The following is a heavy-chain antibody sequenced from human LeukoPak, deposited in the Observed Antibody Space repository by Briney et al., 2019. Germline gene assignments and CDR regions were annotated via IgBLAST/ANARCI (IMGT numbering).Heavy chain of an antibody. V-gene: IGHV3-74*01. CDR2: ITNDGSST. CDR1: GLTFSSHW. Sequence: GGSLRLSCAASGLTFSSHWMHWVRQAPGKGLVWVSRITNDGSSTTYADSVKGRFTISRDNSKNTLYLQMNSLRAEDTAVYYCAREYGDYLAGYGMDVWGQGTTVTVSS. D-gene: IGHD4-17*01. J-gene: IGHJ6*02. CDR3: AREYGDYLAGYGMDV.